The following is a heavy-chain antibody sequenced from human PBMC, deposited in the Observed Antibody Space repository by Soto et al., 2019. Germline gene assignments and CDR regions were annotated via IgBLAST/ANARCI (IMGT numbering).Heavy chain of an antibody. CDR3: ARVAAATPYYYYYYMDV. Sequence: QVQLQQWGAGLLKPSETLSLTCAVYGGSFSGYYWSWIRQPPGKGLEWIGEINHSGNTNYNPSLKSRVTISVDTSKNQFSLKLRSVTAADTAVYYCARVAAATPYYYYYYMDVWGKGTTVTVSS. V-gene: IGHV4-34*01. D-gene: IGHD2-15*01. J-gene: IGHJ6*03. CDR2: INHSGNT. CDR1: GGSFSGYY.